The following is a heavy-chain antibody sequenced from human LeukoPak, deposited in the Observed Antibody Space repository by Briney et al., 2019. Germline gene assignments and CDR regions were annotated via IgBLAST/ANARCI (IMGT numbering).Heavy chain of an antibody. V-gene: IGHV3-30*12. CDR3: ATGSGYYYDH. J-gene: IGHJ4*02. CDR1: GFTFSNYY. Sequence: GRSLRLPCAASGFTFSNYYMHWVRQAPGKGLEWVAVVHHDGSERYYADSVKGRFTISRDNSKNTLYVQMDSLRVEDTAVYYCATGSGYYYDHWGQGTLVTVSS. D-gene: IGHD3-22*01. CDR2: VHHDGSER.